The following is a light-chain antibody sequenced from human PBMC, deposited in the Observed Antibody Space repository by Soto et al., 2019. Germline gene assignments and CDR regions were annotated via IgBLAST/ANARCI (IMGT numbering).Light chain of an antibody. CDR1: QSVSSY. CDR2: DAS. Sequence: EIVLTQSPATLSLSPGEIATLSCRASQSVSSYLAWYQQKPGQAPRLLIYDASNRATGIPARFSGSGSGTDFTLTISSLEPEDFAGYYCQQRSEWPLTFGGGTKVEIK. CDR3: QQRSEWPLT. V-gene: IGKV3-11*01. J-gene: IGKJ4*01.